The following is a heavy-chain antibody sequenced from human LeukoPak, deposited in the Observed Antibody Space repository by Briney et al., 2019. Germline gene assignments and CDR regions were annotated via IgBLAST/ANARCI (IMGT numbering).Heavy chain of an antibody. D-gene: IGHD6-13*01. CDR1: GGSFSGYY. Sequence: SETLSLTCAVYGGSFSGYYWSWIRQPPGKGLEWIGEINHSGSTHYNPSLKSRVTISVDTSKNQFSLKLSSVTAADTAVYYCARLTERWGSSWYQSGGWFDPWGQGTLVTVSS. J-gene: IGHJ5*02. V-gene: IGHV4-34*01. CDR2: INHSGST. CDR3: ARLTERWGSSWYQSGGWFDP.